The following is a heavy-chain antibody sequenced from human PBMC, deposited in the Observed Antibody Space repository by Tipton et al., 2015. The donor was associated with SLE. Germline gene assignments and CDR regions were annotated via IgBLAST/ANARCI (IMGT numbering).Heavy chain of an antibody. J-gene: IGHJ6*03. CDR3: AREGIVVLPAVALRHSYYYYMDV. V-gene: IGHV1-46*01. Sequence: QVQLVQSGAEVKKPETSVRLSCRASGYIFSNYYIHWVRQAPGQGLEWMGRINPSGASTAYAQRFQGRVTMTRDTSTNTAYMEMSSLRSEDTAVYYCAREGIVVLPAVALRHSYYYYMDVWGKGTTVTVSS. CDR1: GYIFSNYY. CDR2: INPSGAST. D-gene: IGHD2-2*01.